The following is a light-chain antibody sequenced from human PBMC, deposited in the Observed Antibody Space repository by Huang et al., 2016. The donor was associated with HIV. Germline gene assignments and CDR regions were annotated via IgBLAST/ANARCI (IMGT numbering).Light chain of an antibody. J-gene: IGKJ4*01. V-gene: IGKV1-39*01. CDR3: QQSYSTPRRLT. CDR2: AAS. CDR1: QSISSY. Sequence: DIQMTQSPSSLSASVGDRVTITCRASQSISSYLNWYQQKPGKAPKLLIYAASSLQRGVPSRCSGSGSGTDFTLTISSLQPEDFATYYCQQSYSTPRRLTFGGGTKVEIK.